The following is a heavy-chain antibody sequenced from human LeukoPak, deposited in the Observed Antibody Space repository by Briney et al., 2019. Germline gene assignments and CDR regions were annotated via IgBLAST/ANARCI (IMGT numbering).Heavy chain of an antibody. CDR3: ARDTAPVYYWYFDL. V-gene: IGHV1-58*01. CDR1: GFTFTSSA. J-gene: IGHJ2*01. Sequence: GASVKVSCKASGFTFTSSAVQWVRQARGQRLEWIGWIVVGSGNTNYAQKFQERVTITRDMSTSTAYMELSSLRSEDTAVYYCARDTAPVYYWYFDLWGRGTLVTVSS. CDR2: IVVGSGNT.